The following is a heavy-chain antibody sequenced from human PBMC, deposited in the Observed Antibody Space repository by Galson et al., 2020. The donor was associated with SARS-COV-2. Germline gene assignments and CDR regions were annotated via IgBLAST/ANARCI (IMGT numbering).Heavy chain of an antibody. CDR3: AKDGTTPNGDYILPTPDWYFDL. V-gene: IGHV3-30*18. CDR2: ISYDGSNK. D-gene: IGHD4-17*01. Sequence: GESLKISCAASGFTFSSYGMHWVRQAPGKGLEWVAVISYDGSNKYYADSVKGRFTISRDNSKNTLYLQMNSLRAEDTAVYYCAKDGTTPNGDYILPTPDWYFDLWGRGTLVTVSS. J-gene: IGHJ2*01. CDR1: GFTFSSYG.